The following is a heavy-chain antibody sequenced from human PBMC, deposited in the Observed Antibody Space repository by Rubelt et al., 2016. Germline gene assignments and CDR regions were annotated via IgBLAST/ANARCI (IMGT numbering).Heavy chain of an antibody. CDR2: ISGSGGST. J-gene: IGHJ4*02. CDR1: GFTFSSYA. D-gene: IGHD3/OR15-3a*01. CDR3: AKGTGPRRGGTDY. V-gene: IGHV3-23*01. Sequence: EVQLLESGGGLVQPGGSLRLSCAASGFTFSSYAMSWVRQAPGKGLEWVSAISGSGGSTYYADSVKGRFTISRDNSKTTLYLQMNSLRAEDTAVYDCAKGTGPRRGGTDYWGQGTLVTVSS.